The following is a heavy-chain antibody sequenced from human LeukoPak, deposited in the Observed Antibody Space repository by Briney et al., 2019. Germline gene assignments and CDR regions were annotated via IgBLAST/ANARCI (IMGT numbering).Heavy chain of an antibody. V-gene: IGHV1-18*01. CDR2: ISAYNGNT. Sequence: ASVKVSCKASGYTFTSYGISWVRQAPGQGLEWMGWISAYNGNTNYAQKLQGRVTMTTDTSTSTAYMELRSLRSDDTAMYYCAREELYSSGWYAEYYFDYWGQGTLVTVSS. CDR1: GYTFTSYG. D-gene: IGHD6-19*01. J-gene: IGHJ4*02. CDR3: AREELYSSGWYAEYYFDY.